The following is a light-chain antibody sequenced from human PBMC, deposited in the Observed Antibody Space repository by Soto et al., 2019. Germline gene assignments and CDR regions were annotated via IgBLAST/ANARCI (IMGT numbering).Light chain of an antibody. CDR1: SSDIGAYNF. CDR2: DVN. V-gene: IGLV2-14*03. J-gene: IGLJ2*01. CDR3: TSWTTSTTMI. Sequence: QSALTQPASVSGSPVQSITISCTGTSSDIGAYNFVSWYQQHPGKAPKLMPYDVNIRPSGVSNRFSGSKSGNTASLTISGLQAEDEADYYCTSWTTSTTMIFGGGTKVTVL.